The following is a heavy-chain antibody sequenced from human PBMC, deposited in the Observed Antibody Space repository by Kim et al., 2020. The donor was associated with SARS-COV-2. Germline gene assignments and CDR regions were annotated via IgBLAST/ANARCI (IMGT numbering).Heavy chain of an antibody. D-gene: IGHD6-19*01. J-gene: IGHJ5*02. Sequence: VGSLRLSCAASGFTFSSYSMNWVRQAPGKGLEWVSSISSSSSYIYYADSVKGRFTISRDNAKNSLYLQMNSLRAEDTAVYYCASLGVIAVAGIRWFDPWGQGTLVTVSS. CDR2: ISSSSSYI. CDR3: ASLGVIAVAGIRWFDP. CDR1: GFTFSSYS. V-gene: IGHV3-21*01.